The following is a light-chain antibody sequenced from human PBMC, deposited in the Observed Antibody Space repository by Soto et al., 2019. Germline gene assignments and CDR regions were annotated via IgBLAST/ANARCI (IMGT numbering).Light chain of an antibody. CDR2: SAS. V-gene: IGKV3-11*01. Sequence: EIVLTQSPATLSLSPGERATLSCRASQSVRNDLVWYHQKPGQAPRVLIYSASNRATGIPARFSGSGSGADMTLTISSLEPEDFAGYYCPQRTNWPPTFGGGTKVEMK. CDR1: QSVRND. J-gene: IGKJ4*01. CDR3: PQRTNWPPT.